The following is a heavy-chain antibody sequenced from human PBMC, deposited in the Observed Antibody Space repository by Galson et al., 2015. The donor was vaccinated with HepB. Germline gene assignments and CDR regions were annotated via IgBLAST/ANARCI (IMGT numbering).Heavy chain of an antibody. D-gene: IGHD5-18*01. CDR2: IRSSGSTI. J-gene: IGHJ4*02. V-gene: IGHV3-11*01. CDR1: GFTFSDYY. Sequence: SLRLSCAAAGFTFSDYYLSWIPQAPGKGLEWVSYIRSSGSTIYYADSVKGRFTISRDNAKNSLYLQMNSLRAEDTAVYYCARGNGGRGYSYGYVGNFDYWGQGTLVTVSS. CDR3: ARGNGGRGYSYGYVGNFDY.